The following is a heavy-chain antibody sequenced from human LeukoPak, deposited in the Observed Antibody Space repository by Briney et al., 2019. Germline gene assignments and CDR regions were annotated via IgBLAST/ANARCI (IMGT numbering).Heavy chain of an antibody. CDR2: IKQDGSEK. Sequence: GGSLRLSCAASGFTFSSYWMSWVRQAPGKGLEWVANIKQDGSEKYYVDSVKGRFTISRDNAKNSLYLQMNSLRAEDTAVYYCARGGYSGSWSLFDYWGQGTLVTVSS. CDR1: GFTFSSYW. D-gene: IGHD6-13*01. CDR3: ARGGYSGSWSLFDY. V-gene: IGHV3-7*01. J-gene: IGHJ4*02.